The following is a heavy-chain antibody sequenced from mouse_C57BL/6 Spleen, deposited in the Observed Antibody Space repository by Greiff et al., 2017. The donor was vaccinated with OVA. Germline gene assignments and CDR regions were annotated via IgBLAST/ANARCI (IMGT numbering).Heavy chain of an antibody. J-gene: IGHJ2*01. V-gene: IGHV14-4*01. CDR1: GFNIKDDY. Sequence: EVQLQQSGAELVRPGASVKLSCTASGFNIKDDYMHWVKQRPEQGLEWIGWIDPENGDTEYASKFQGKATITADTSSNTAYLQLSSLTSEDTAVYYCTTWDGSRGGDYWGQGTTLTVSS. CDR3: TTWDGSRGGDY. CDR2: IDPENGDT. D-gene: IGHD1-1*01.